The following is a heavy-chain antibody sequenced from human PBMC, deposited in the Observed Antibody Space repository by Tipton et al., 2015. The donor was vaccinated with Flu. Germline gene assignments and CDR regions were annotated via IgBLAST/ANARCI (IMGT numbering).Heavy chain of an antibody. Sequence: PGLVKPSQTLSLTCAISGDSVSSNSAAWNWIRQSPSRGLEWLGRTYYRSKWYNDYAVSVKSRITINPDTSKNQFSLQLNSVTPEDTAVYYCAREGRYFDWFSFNCFDYWGQGTLVTVSS. J-gene: IGHJ4*02. CDR3: AREGRYFDWFSFNCFDY. CDR1: GDSVSSNSAA. D-gene: IGHD3-9*01. CDR2: TYYRSKWYN. V-gene: IGHV6-1*01.